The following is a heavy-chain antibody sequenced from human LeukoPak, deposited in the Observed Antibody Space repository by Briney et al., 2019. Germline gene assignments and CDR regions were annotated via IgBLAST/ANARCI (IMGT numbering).Heavy chain of an antibody. CDR3: ARELRAAPSAFDY. V-gene: IGHV3-11*05. D-gene: IGHD3-10*01. CDR2: ISSGGSYT. J-gene: IGHJ4*02. CDR1: GFTFSDYS. Sequence: GGSLRLSCAVSGFTFSDYSMSWIRQAPGKGLEWVSYISSGGSYTNYGDPVKGRFTLPRDNAKNSLYLQMNSLRSEGTAVYYCARELRAAPSAFDYWGQGTLFTVSS.